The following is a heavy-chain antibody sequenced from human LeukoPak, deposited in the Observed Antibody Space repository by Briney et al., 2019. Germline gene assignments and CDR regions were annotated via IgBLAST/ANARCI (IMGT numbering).Heavy chain of an antibody. CDR3: ARDLGGSYLRAFDI. CDR2: IIPIFGTA. Sequence: ASVTVSFMSSVGTFINYAISWVRQAPGQGLEWMGGIIPIFGTANYAQKFQGRVTITADESTSTAYMELSSLRSEDTAVYYCARDLGGSYLRAFDIWGQGTMVTVSS. V-gene: IGHV1-69*13. CDR1: VGTFINYA. D-gene: IGHD1-26*01. J-gene: IGHJ3*02.